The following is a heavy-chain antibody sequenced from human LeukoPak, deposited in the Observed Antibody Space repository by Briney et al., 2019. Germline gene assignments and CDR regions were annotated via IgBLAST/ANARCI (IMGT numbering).Heavy chain of an antibody. D-gene: IGHD3-3*01. V-gene: IGHV1-2*02. J-gene: IGHJ4*02. CDR2: INPNSGGT. CDR1: GYTFTGYY. Sequence: ASVKVSCKASGYTFTGYYMHWVRQAPGQGLEWIGWINPNSGGTNYAQKFQGRVTMTRDTSISTAYMELSRLRSDDTAVYYCARDTYDFWSGYYSSSSVDYWGQGTLVTVSS. CDR3: ARDTYDFWSGYYSSSSVDY.